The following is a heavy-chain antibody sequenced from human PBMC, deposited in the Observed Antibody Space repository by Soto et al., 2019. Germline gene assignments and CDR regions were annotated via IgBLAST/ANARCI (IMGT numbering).Heavy chain of an antibody. CDR1: GYTFTSYY. CDR2: INPSGGST. Sequence: QVQLVQSGAEVKKPGASVKVSCKASGYTFTSYYMHWVRQAPGQGLEWMGIINPSGGSTSYAQKILGSITTTSDASTSTVFMELSSLRSEETAVYYCAGGGHYYYYGMDVWGQGTTVTVSS. CDR3: AGGGHYYYYGMDV. J-gene: IGHJ6*02. D-gene: IGHD3-16*01. V-gene: IGHV1-46*01.